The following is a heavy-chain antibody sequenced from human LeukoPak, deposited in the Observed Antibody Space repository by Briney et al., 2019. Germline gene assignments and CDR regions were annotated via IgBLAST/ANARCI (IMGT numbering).Heavy chain of an antibody. J-gene: IGHJ4*02. Sequence: ASVKVSCKASGFTFSNYDINWVRQAPGQGLEWMGWLNPKSGDTGYAQKFQGRVAMTRNTSITTAYMEVSSLRSEDTAVYYCATGVGSFPFDYWGQGTLVTVSS. V-gene: IGHV1-8*01. CDR3: ATGVGSFPFDY. CDR2: LNPKSGDT. CDR1: GFTFSNYD. D-gene: IGHD6-6*01.